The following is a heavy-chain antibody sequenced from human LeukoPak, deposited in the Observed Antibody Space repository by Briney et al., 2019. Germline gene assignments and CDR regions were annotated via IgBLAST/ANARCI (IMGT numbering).Heavy chain of an antibody. CDR1: GYTFTSYG. CDR2: INPNSGGT. D-gene: IGHD1-1*01. CDR3: ARELLEPHQHLDY. Sequence: ASVKVSCKASGYTFTSYGISWVRQAPGQGLEWMGWINPNSGGTNYAQKFQGRVTMTRDTSISTAYMELSRLRSDDTAVYYCARELLEPHQHLDYWGQGTLVTVSS. V-gene: IGHV1-2*02. J-gene: IGHJ4*02.